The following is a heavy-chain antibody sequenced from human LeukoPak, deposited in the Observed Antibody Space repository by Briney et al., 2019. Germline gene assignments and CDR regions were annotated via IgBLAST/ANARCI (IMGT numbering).Heavy chain of an antibody. CDR3: ASGRHDFLH. Sequence: SGGSLRLSCAASGFAFNTYWMTWVRQAPGKGLEWVANINLDGTEEHYVDSSLKGRFTISRDNAKNSLYLQMNTLRVAYTAVYYCASGRHDFLHWGQGTLVTVSS. CDR1: GFAFNTYW. CDR2: INLDGTEE. V-gene: IGHV3-7*01. D-gene: IGHD3/OR15-3a*01. J-gene: IGHJ4*02.